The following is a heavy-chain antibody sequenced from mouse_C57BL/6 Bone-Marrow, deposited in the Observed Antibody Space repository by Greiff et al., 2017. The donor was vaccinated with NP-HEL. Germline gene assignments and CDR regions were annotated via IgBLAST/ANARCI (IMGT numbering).Heavy chain of an antibody. J-gene: IGHJ3*01. CDR2: IHPNSGST. CDR3: SGNLAWFAY. V-gene: IGHV1-64*01. D-gene: IGHD2-1*01. CDR1: GYTFTSYW. Sequence: QVQLQQSGAELVKPGASVKLSCTASGYTFTSYWMHWVKQRPGQGLEWIGMIHPNSGSTNYNEKFKSKSKLTVDKSSSTAYMQLSSLTSEDSAVYYCSGNLAWFAYWGQGTLVTVSA.